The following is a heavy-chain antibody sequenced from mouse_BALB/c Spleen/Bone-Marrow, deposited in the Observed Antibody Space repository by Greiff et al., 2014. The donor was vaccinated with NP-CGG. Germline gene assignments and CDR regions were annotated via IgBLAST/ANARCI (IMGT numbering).Heavy chain of an antibody. D-gene: IGHD4-1*01. Sequence: QVQLQQSGAELMKPGASVKMSCKASGYIFINYNMHWVKQTPGQGLEWIGTTYPGNGDTSYNQKFKGKASLTADKSSSTAYMQLSSLTSEDSAVYYCVRSNWDGGSYFDYWGQGTTLTVSS. J-gene: IGHJ2*01. CDR1: GYIFINYN. CDR3: VRSNWDGGSYFDY. CDR2: TYPGNGDT. V-gene: IGHV1-12*01.